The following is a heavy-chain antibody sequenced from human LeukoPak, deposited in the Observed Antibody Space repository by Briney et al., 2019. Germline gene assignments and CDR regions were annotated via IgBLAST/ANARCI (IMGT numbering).Heavy chain of an antibody. D-gene: IGHD4-17*01. V-gene: IGHV3-23*01. Sequence: VGSLRLSCTLSGFTFRNVIMTGARLSPRKGLDWVSSIGGGGDETFYAGSVKGRLRTRRNNSRSTLYLQLESLRVDDTGVYYCANWGGTVTIGIIWYGPLDYWGQGTQVSV. CDR3: ANWGGTVTIGIIWYGPLDY. J-gene: IGHJ4*02. CDR1: GFTFRNVI. CDR2: IGGGGDET.